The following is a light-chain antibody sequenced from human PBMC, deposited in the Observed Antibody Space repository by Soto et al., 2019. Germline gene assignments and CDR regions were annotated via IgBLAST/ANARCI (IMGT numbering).Light chain of an antibody. V-gene: IGKV3-11*01. CDR3: QQRSNWPT. Sequence: EIVLTQSPATLSLSPGEIATLSFSASQSVSSYLAWYQQKPGQAPRLLIYDASNRATGIPARFSGSGSGTDFTLTISSLEPEDFAVYYCQQRSNWPTFGGGTKVDIK. J-gene: IGKJ4*01. CDR1: QSVSSY. CDR2: DAS.